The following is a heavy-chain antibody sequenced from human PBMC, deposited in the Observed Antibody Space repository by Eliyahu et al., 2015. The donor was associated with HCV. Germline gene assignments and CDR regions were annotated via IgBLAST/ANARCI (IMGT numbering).Heavy chain of an antibody. J-gene: IGHJ5*02. CDR3: ARDVGWAPGGP. Sequence: QVQVVQSGAEVRKPGASVQLSCTXSXHTFXGNXVHWXRQAPGQGLEWVGXXTPSGDRTTYAQKVQGRVTMTRDTSTSTVYMELHSLRSEDTAVYYCARDVGWAPGGPWGQGTLVTVSS. CDR1: XHTFXGNX. CDR2: XTPSGDRT. V-gene: IGHV1-46*01. D-gene: IGHD6-19*01.